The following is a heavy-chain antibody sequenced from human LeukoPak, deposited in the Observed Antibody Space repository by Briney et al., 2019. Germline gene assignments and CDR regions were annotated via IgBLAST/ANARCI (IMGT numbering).Heavy chain of an antibody. D-gene: IGHD2-15*01. Sequence: GGSLRLSCAASGFTFNDYTMHWVRQAPGKGLEWVSLISWGGGSIYYADSVKGRFTISRDNSKNSLYLQMNSLRTEDTALYYCARGRLVVAATTDAFDIWGQGTMVTVSS. CDR3: ARGRLVVAATTDAFDI. CDR1: GFTFNDYT. J-gene: IGHJ3*02. CDR2: ISWGGGSI. V-gene: IGHV3-43*01.